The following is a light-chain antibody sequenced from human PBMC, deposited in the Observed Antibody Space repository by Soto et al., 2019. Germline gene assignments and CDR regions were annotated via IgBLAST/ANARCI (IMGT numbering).Light chain of an antibody. CDR3: QQYHNWPRT. Sequence: EIVMTQSPATLSVSPGERATLSCRASQSVTDSLAWYQQKPGQAPRPLIYGASTRAAGIPARFSGSGSGTEFTLTISGLQSEDFAVYYCQQYHNWPRTFGQGTKVEIK. V-gene: IGKV3-15*01. CDR2: GAS. J-gene: IGKJ1*01. CDR1: QSVTDS.